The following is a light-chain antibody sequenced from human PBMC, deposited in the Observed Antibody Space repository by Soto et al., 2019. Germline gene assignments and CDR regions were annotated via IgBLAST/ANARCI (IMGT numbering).Light chain of an antibody. J-gene: IGKJ3*01. Sequence: DIQMTQSPSSLSASVGDRVTITCRASQSISGHLNWYQHKPGKAPELLIYATSTLHIGVPSRFSGSGSGTDFSLTISSLQPEDFATYYCQQSYSSTRFTFGHGTKVDIK. CDR1: QSISGH. V-gene: IGKV1-39*01. CDR3: QQSYSSTRFT. CDR2: ATS.